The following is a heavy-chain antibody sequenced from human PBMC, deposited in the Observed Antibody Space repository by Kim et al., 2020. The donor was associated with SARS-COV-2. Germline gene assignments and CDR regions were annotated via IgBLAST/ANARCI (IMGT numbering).Heavy chain of an antibody. CDR1: GFIFSSHG. J-gene: IGHJ4*02. V-gene: IGHV3-33*01. D-gene: IGHD5-12*01. Sequence: ASGFIFSSHGMHWVRQAPGKGLEWVAVIWYDGNNKYYADSVRGRFTVSRDNSKNTVHLQMNNLRPEDTAVYHCARECSGYDCLDFWGQGTLAT. CDR2: IWYDGNNK. CDR3: ARECSGYDCLDF.